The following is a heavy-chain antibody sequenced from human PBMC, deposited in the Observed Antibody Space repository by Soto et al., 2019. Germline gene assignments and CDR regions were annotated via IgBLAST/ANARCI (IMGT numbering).Heavy chain of an antibody. CDR2: INSDATTK. J-gene: IGHJ4*02. D-gene: IGHD6-19*01. CDR1: GFTFRSSW. V-gene: IGHV3-74*01. CDR3: VRSTTGWYGYDY. Sequence: EVQLVDSGGGLVQPGGSLRLSCVASGFTFRSSWMHWVRQAPGKGLVWVSRINSDATTKNYAEYAKGRFTIARDNAENTLSLKLDSLTAEDTYGSCCVRSTTGWYGYDYWGQGTLLTVSS.